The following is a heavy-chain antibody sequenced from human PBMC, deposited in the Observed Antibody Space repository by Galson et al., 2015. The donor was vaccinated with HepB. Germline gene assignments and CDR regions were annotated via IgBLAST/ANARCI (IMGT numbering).Heavy chain of an antibody. D-gene: IGHD1-26*01. J-gene: IGHJ6*02. CDR3: ASTQRNSGSYQNYYYYDMDV. CDR2: ISSSSSYI. V-gene: IGHV3-21*01. CDR1: GFTFSSYS. Sequence: SLRLSCAASGFTFSSYSMNWVRQAPGKGLEWVSSISSSSSYIYYADSVKGRFTISRDNAKNSLYLQMNSLRAKDTAVYYCASTQRNSGSYQNYYYYDMDVWGQGTTVTVSS.